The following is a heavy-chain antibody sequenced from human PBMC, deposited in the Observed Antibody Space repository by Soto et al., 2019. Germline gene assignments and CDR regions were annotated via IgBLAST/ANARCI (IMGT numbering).Heavy chain of an antibody. CDR3: TKDRVPDGIYSFDY. V-gene: IGHV4-59*12. Sequence: SETLSLTCTVSGGSISSYYWSWIRQPPGKGLEWIGYIYYSGSTNYNPSLKSRVTISVDTSKNQFSLKLSSVTAEDAAVYYCTKDRVPDGIYSFDYWGQGALVTVSS. D-gene: IGHD2-15*01. CDR1: GGSISSYY. CDR2: IYYSGST. J-gene: IGHJ4*02.